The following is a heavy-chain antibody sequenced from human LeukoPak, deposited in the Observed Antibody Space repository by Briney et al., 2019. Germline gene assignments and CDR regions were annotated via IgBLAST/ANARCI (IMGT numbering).Heavy chain of an antibody. Sequence: FQGRVTMTRDTSTSTVYMELSSLRSEDTAVYYCARGYYGSGSLLTWGQGTLVTVSS. J-gene: IGHJ5*02. CDR3: ARGYYGSGSLLT. D-gene: IGHD3-10*01. V-gene: IGHV1-46*01.